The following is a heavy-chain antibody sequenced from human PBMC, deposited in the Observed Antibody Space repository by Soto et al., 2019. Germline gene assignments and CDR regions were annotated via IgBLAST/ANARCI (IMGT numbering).Heavy chain of an antibody. Sequence: SETLSLTCTVSNGSISNGGDYWNWIRQHPGKGLEWIAHIYYSGSTLYNPSLKSRSSISVDTSKNQFSQKLSSVTAADTAVYYCARGVNRQWLVWFDPWAREPRSPSPQ. CDR3: ARGVNRQWLVWFDP. V-gene: IGHV4-31*03. J-gene: IGHJ5*02. CDR1: NGSISNGGDY. D-gene: IGHD6-19*01. CDR2: IYYSGST.